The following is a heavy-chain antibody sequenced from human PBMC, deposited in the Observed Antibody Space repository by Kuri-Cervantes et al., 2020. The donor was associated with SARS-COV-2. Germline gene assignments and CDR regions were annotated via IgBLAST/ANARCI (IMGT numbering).Heavy chain of an antibody. J-gene: IGHJ5*02. CDR2: ISSSSSYI. Sequence: GESLKISCAASGFTFSSYSMNWGRQAPGKGLEWVSSISSSSSYIYYADSVKGRFTISRDNAKNSLYLQMNSLRGEDTAVCYCARDRELFGWFDPWGQGTLVTVSS. D-gene: IGHD1-7*01. V-gene: IGHV3-21*01. CDR1: GFTFSSYS. CDR3: ARDRELFGWFDP.